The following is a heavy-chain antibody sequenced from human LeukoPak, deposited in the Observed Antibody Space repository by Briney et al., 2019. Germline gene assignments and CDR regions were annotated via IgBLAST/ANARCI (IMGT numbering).Heavy chain of an antibody. CDR3: ARDKEVGAPARDYMDV. J-gene: IGHJ6*03. D-gene: IGHD1-26*01. Sequence: PGGSLRLSCAASGFTFSSYSMNWVRQAPGKGLEWISSISSSSSYIYYADSVKGRFTISRDNAKNSLYLQMNSLRAEDTAVYYCARDKEVGAPARDYMDVWGKGTTVTVSS. CDR2: ISSSSSYI. V-gene: IGHV3-21*01. CDR1: GFTFSSYS.